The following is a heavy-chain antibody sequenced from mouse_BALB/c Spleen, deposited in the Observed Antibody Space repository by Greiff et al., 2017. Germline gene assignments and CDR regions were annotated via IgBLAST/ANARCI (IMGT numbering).Heavy chain of an antibody. J-gene: IGHJ1*01. V-gene: IGHV1-5*01. D-gene: IGHD1-1*01. CDR2: IYPGNSDT. Sequence: VQLQQSGTVLARPGASVKMSCKASGYTFTSYWMHWVKQRPGQGLEWIGAIYPGNSDTSYNQKFKGKAKLTAVTSTSTAYMELSSLTNEDSSVYYCTRRCTTVVYWYFDVWGAGTTVTVSS. CDR3: TRRCTTVVYWYFDV. CDR1: GYTFTSYW.